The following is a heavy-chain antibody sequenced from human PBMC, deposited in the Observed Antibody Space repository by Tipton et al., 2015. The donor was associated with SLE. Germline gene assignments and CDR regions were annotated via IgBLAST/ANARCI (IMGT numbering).Heavy chain of an antibody. CDR2: IYHSGST. CDR1: GASISRRDW. CDR3: ARDNGSLDY. V-gene: IGHV4-4*02. J-gene: IGHJ4*02. D-gene: IGHD2-8*01. Sequence: SLRLSCAVSGASISRRDWWSWVRQPPGKGLEWIGEIYHSGSTHYNPSLKSRVIISVDNSKNQFFLKLDSVTAADTAVYYCARDNGSLDYWGQGTLVTVSS.